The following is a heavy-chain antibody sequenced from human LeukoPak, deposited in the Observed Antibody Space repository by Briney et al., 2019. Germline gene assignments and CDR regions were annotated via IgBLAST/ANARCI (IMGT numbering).Heavy chain of an antibody. CDR1: GGSISSGGYY. J-gene: IGHJ4*02. CDR2: IYHSGST. CDR3: ARKSIAARGNYFDY. D-gene: IGHD6-6*01. V-gene: IGHV4-30-2*01. Sequence: SQTLSLTCTVSGGSISSGGYYWSWIRQPPGKGLEWIGYIYHSGSTYYNPSLKSRVTISVDRSKNQFSLKLSSVTAADTAVYYCARKSIAARGNYFDYWGQGTLVTVSS.